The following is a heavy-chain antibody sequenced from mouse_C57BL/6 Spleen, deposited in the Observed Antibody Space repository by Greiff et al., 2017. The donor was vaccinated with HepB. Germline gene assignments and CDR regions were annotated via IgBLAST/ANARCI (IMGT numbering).Heavy chain of an antibody. CDR3: ARHEGRAYSDYDVGEFAY. J-gene: IGHJ3*01. D-gene: IGHD2-4*01. V-gene: IGHV1-62-2*01. CDR2: FYPGSGSI. Sequence: VQLQESGAELVKPGASVKLSCKASGYTFTEYTIHWVKQRSGQGLEWIGWFYPGSGSIKYNEKFKDKATLTADTSSNTVYMELSRLTSEDSAVYVCARHEGRAYSDYDVGEFAYWGQGTLVTVSA. CDR1: GYTFTEYT.